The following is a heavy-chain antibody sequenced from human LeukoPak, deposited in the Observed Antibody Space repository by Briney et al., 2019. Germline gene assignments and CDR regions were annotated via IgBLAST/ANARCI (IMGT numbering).Heavy chain of an antibody. CDR1: VGTFSSYT. CDR3: ASNLGYCSSTSRHREGYYGMDV. V-gene: IGHV1-69*06. Sequence: SLKRSSKASVGTFSSYTMSWVRRAPAQGLEWMGGIIPIFGTANDAQKFQGRLTITADKTTSTAYMELSSLRSEDTAVYYCASNLGYCSSTSRHREGYYGMDVWGKGTTVTVSS. CDR2: IIPIFGTA. D-gene: IGHD2-2*02. J-gene: IGHJ6*04.